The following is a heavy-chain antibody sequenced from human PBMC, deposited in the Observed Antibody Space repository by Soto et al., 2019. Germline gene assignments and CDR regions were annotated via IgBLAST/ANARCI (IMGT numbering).Heavy chain of an antibody. CDR1: GFSIRSYS. D-gene: IGHD3-22*01. J-gene: IGHJ4*02. CDR3: AGGYYYDNSGYRA. Sequence: GGSLRLSCVASGFSIRSYSMNWVRQAPGKGLEWISYISSSSGTINYADSVKGRFTISRDTAKNSLSLQMVSLRDEDTAVYYCAGGYYYDNSGYRAWGQGTLVTVS. V-gene: IGHV3-48*02. CDR2: ISSSSGTI.